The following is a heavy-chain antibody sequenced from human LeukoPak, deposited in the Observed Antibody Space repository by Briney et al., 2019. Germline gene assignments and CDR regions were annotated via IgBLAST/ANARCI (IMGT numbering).Heavy chain of an antibody. J-gene: IGHJ6*03. CDR2: IYYSGST. Sequence: SETLSLTCTVSGGSISSSSYYWGWIRQPPGKGLEWIGSIYYSGSTYYNPSLKSRVTISVDTSKNQFSLKLSSVTAADTAVYYCARYSNYGDYYYYYMDVWGKGTTVTVSS. CDR1: GGSISSSSYY. V-gene: IGHV4-39*07. D-gene: IGHD4-11*01. CDR3: ARYSNYGDYYYYYMDV.